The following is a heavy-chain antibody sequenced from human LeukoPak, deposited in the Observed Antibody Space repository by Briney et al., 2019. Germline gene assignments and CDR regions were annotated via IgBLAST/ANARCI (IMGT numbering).Heavy chain of an antibody. D-gene: IGHD3-22*01. V-gene: IGHV4-39*07. CDR3: ARVIDVASSGYRYDAFDI. CDR2: IYYTGNT. Sequence: SETLSLTCSVSGDSIIGYYWGWIRQPPGKGLEWIGNIYYTGNTYYNPSLKSRVTISVDTSKNQFSLKLSSVTAADTAIYYCARVIDVASSGYRYDAFDIWGQGTMVTVSS. CDR1: GDSIIGYY. J-gene: IGHJ3*02.